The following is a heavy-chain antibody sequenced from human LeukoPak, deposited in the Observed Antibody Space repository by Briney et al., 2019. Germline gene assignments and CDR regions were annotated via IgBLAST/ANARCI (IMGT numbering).Heavy chain of an antibody. J-gene: IGHJ4*02. CDR2: IKEDGSEK. CDR3: VGNVEF. Sequence: GGSLRLSCTASGFTFSSYWMTWVRQAPGRELEGVASIKEDGSEKQYGESVRGRFTISRDNAKNSLYLQMSSLTAEDTAVYYCVGNVEFWGQGTLASVSS. CDR1: GFTFSSYW. V-gene: IGHV3-7*02.